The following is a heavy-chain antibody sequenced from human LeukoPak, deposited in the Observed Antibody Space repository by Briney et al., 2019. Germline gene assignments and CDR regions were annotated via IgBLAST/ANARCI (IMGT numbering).Heavy chain of an antibody. CDR1: GYTFSSYG. J-gene: IGHJ6*03. V-gene: IGHV1-18*01. CDR3: ARGSYMDV. Sequence: ASVKVSCKASGYTFSSYGITWVRQAPGQGLEWMGWISTYNGNTNYAQKLQGRVTVTNDKSTSTAYMELRSLRSDDTAVYYCARGSYMDVWGKGTTVTISS. CDR2: ISTYNGNT.